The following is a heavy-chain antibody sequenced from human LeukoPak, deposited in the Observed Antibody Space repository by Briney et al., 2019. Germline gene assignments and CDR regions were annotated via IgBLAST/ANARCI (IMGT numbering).Heavy chain of an antibody. V-gene: IGHV3-23*01. Sequence: GGSLRLSCAASGFTFSSYAMSWVRQAPGKGLEWVSAISGSGGSTYYADSVKGRFTISRDNSKNTLYLQMNSLRAEDTAVYYCARGAWIQLWLPTGFDYWGQGTLVTVSS. CDR1: GFTFSSYA. J-gene: IGHJ4*02. CDR3: ARGAWIQLWLPTGFDY. D-gene: IGHD5-18*01. CDR2: ISGSGGST.